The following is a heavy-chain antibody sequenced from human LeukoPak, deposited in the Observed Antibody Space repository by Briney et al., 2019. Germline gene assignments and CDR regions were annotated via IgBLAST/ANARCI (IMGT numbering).Heavy chain of an antibody. Sequence: SVKVSCKASGGTFSSYAISWVRQAPGQGLEWMGRIIPILGIANYAQKFQGRVTITADKSTSTAYMELSSLRSEDTAVYYCARDTTGARPTRGDAFDIWGQGTMVTVSS. V-gene: IGHV1-69*04. CDR2: IIPILGIA. D-gene: IGHD1-1*01. CDR1: GGTFSSYA. CDR3: ARDTTGARPTRGDAFDI. J-gene: IGHJ3*02.